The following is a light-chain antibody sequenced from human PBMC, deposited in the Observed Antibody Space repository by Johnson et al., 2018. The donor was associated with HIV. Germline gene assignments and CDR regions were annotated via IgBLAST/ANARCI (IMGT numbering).Light chain of an antibody. V-gene: IGLV1-51*01. Sequence: HSVLTQPPSVSAAPGQKVTISCSGSSSNIGNNYVSWYQQLPGTAPKLLIYDNNKRPSGIPDRFSGSKSGTSATLGITGLQTGDEAEYYGGTWDSSLSAYVFGTGTKVTVL. CDR2: DNN. CDR1: SSNIGNNY. J-gene: IGLJ1*01. CDR3: GTWDSSLSAYV.